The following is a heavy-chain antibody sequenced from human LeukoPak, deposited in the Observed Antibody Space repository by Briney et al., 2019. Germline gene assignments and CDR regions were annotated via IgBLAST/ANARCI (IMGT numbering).Heavy chain of an antibody. Sequence: GGSLRLSCAASGFTFTYAWMRWVRQVPGRGLEWVGHIKSKTDGGTTDYAAPVKGRFTISRDDPKNTLYVQMNSLKTEDTAVYYCTTDGATLPWYAFDIWGQGTMVTVSS. V-gene: IGHV3-15*01. CDR2: IKSKTDGGTT. CDR3: TTDGATLPWYAFDI. CDR1: GFTFTYAW. J-gene: IGHJ3*02. D-gene: IGHD5-12*01.